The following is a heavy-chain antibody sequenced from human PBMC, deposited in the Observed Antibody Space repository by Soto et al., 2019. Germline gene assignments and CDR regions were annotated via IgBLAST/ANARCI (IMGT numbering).Heavy chain of an antibody. D-gene: IGHD3-16*01. CDR3: AAESPVTWPEEVYYYYGWDV. V-gene: IGHV1-24*01. CDR2: FVPEHGET. Sequence: ASVKVSCKVSGHTLTELSIHWVRQAPGEGLEWMGGFVPEHGETLYAQKFQGRVTMTEDTSTDTAYMELSSLRSDDTAVYYCAAESPVTWPEEVYYYYGWDVWGQGTTVTVSS. J-gene: IGHJ6*02. CDR1: GHTLTELS.